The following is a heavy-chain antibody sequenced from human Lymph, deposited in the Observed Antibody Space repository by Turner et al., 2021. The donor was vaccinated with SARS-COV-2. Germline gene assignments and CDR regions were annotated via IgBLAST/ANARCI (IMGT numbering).Heavy chain of an antibody. V-gene: IGHV1-69*10. Sequence: QVQLVQSGAEVKKPGSSVTVSCKASGGTFSTYAISWVRQAPGQGREWVGGTIPIFGIANYAQKFQGRVTITADKFTSTAYMELSSLRSEDTAVYYCARDATGPLGYWGRGTLVTVSS. D-gene: IGHD1-1*01. J-gene: IGHJ4*02. CDR2: TIPIFGIA. CDR3: ARDATGPLGY. CDR1: GGTFSTYA.